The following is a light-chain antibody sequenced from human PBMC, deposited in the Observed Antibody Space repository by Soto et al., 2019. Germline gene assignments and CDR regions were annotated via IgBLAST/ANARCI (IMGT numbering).Light chain of an antibody. Sequence: DIQMTQSPSSLSASIGDRVTITCQASQDISNNLNWYQQKPGKAPKLLIYDASNLKTGVPSRFSGSGSETDFTFTISSLQPEDIETYYCQQYFHRLLTFGGGTKV. CDR2: DAS. J-gene: IGKJ4*01. CDR3: QQYFHRLLT. V-gene: IGKV1-33*01. CDR1: QDISNN.